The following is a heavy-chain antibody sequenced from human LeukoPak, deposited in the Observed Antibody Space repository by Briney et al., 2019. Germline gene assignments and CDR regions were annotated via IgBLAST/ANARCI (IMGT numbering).Heavy chain of an antibody. J-gene: IGHJ4*02. V-gene: IGHV4-4*09. D-gene: IGHD1-26*01. Sequence: PSETLSLTGSVSGGSISNYFWSWIRQPPAKGLEWIWYIYASGSTNYNPSLKSRVTISVDTSKNQFSLKPSSVTAADTAVYYCARHKGGRYSGSYLDYWGQATLVTVSS. CDR1: GGSISNYF. CDR3: ARHKGGRYSGSYLDY. CDR2: IYASGST.